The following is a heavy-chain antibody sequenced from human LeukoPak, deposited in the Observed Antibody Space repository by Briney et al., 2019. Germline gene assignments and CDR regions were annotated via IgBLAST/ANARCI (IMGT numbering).Heavy chain of an antibody. CDR2: ISGSGGST. CDR3: ANYGSRDYYYGMDV. D-gene: IGHD1-14*01. Sequence: PGGSLRPSCAASGFTFSSYAMSWVRQAPGKGLEWVSAISGSGGSTYYADSVKGRFTISRDNSKNTLYLQMNSLRAEDTAVYYCANYGSRDYYYGMDVWGQGTTVTVSS. V-gene: IGHV3-23*01. J-gene: IGHJ6*02. CDR1: GFTFSSYA.